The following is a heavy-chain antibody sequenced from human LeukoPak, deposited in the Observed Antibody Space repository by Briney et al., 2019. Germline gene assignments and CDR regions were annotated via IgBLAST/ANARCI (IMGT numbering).Heavy chain of an antibody. CDR1: GGSFSGYY. Sequence: SETLSLTCAVYGGSFSGYYWNWIRQPPGKGLGWIGQINHSGSTNYSPSLKSRVTISVATSKNQFSLKLSSVTAADTAFYFCARGPSLDYWGQGTLVTVSS. V-gene: IGHV4-34*01. J-gene: IGHJ4*02. CDR2: INHSGST. CDR3: ARGPSLDY.